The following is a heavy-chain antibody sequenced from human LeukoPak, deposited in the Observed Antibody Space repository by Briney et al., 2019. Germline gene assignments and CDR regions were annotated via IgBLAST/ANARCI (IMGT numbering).Heavy chain of an antibody. CDR3: ARSGRYTSYWFFDS. D-gene: IGHD6-13*01. V-gene: IGHV7-4-1*02. CDR2: INTNTGDP. Sequence: ASVKVSCKASGYTFSTHSMNWVRQAPGQGLEWVGWINTNTGDPTYAQDFTGRFVFSLDTSVSTAYLQISSLKTEDTAVYYCARSGRYTSYWFFDSWGQGTLVTVFS. CDR1: GYTFSTHS. J-gene: IGHJ4*02.